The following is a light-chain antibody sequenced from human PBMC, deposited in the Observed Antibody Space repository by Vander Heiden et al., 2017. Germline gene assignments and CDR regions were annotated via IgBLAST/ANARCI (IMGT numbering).Light chain of an antibody. J-gene: IGLJ3*02. Sequence: ALTQPHSVSVSPVQTARNTCSGDALPKMYAAGYQQRSGEAPLVVIYEDSERPSGIPDKFSGSSAGTTATLTISGAQMEEEADYYCYSADSSGNHWVFGGGTKLTVL. V-gene: IGLV3-10*01. CDR3: YSADSSGNHWV. CDR2: EDS. CDR1: ALPKMY.